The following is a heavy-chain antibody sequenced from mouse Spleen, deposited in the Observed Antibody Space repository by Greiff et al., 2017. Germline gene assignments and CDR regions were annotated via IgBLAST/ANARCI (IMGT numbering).Heavy chain of an antibody. V-gene: IGHV1-80*01. CDR3: ARYDYYGSNY. CDR1: GYAFSSYW. Sequence: VKLMESGAELVKPGASVKISCKASGYAFSSYWMNWVKQRPGKGLEWIGQIYPGDGDTNYNGKFKGKATLTADKSSSTAYMQLSSLTSEDSAVYFCARYDYYGSNYWGQGTTLTVSS. CDR2: IYPGDGDT. J-gene: IGHJ2*01. D-gene: IGHD1-1*01.